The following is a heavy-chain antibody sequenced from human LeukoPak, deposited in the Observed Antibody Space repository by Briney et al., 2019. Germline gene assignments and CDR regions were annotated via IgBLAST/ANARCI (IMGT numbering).Heavy chain of an antibody. CDR1: GGSISSYY. V-gene: IGHV4-4*07. D-gene: IGHD2-8*02. Sequence: KPSETLSLTCTVSGGSISSYYWSCIRQPAGKGLEWIGRIYTSGSTSYNPSLKSRVTMSVDTSKNQFSLKLSSVTAADTAVYYCARVYGSGYYYYMDVWGKGTTVTISS. CDR3: ARVYGSGYYYYMDV. J-gene: IGHJ6*03. CDR2: IYTSGST.